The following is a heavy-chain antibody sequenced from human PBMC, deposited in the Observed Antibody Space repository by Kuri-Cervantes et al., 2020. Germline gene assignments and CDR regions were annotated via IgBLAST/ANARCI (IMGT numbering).Heavy chain of an antibody. J-gene: IGHJ4*02. D-gene: IGHD6-13*01. V-gene: IGHV1-18*01. Sequence: ASVKVSCKASGYTFTSYGISWVRQAPGQGLEWMGWISTYNGNTKYAQKVQGRVTMTRDTSTSTVYMELSSLRSEDTAVYYCARDFEIAAAGPLLYWGQGTLVTVSS. CDR1: GYTFTSYG. CDR3: ARDFEIAAAGPLLY. CDR2: ISTYNGNT.